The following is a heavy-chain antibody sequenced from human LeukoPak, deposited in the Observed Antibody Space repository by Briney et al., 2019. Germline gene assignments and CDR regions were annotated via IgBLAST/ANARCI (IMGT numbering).Heavy chain of an antibody. J-gene: IGHJ4*02. CDR1: GYTFTSYG. Sequence: ASVKVSCKASGYTFTSYGISWVRQAPGQGLEWMGWISAYNGNTNYAQKLQGRVTMTTDTSTSTAYMELRSLRSDDTAVYYCAREPSTGVPDGKFSSDYYFDSWGRGTLVTVSS. CDR2: ISAYNGNT. V-gene: IGHV1-18*01. D-gene: IGHD6-13*01. CDR3: AREPSTGVPDGKFSSDYYFDS.